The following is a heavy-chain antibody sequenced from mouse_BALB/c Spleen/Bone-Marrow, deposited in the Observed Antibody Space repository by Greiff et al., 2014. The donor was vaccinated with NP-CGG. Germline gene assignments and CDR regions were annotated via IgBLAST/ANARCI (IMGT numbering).Heavy chain of an antibody. V-gene: IGHV1-37*01. J-gene: IGHJ3*01. Sequence: VQLKRSGPELVKPGASVKIPCKASNYSFTEYFMNWVKQSHGKSLEWIGRINPYNGDTFYNQKFKDKATLTVDRSSSTAHMELVGLTSVTSEVFYCEGLVLLRRVFTCWGQGPRVPV. D-gene: IGHD1-1*01. CDR1: NYSFTEYF. CDR3: EGLVLLRRVFTC. CDR2: INPYNGDT.